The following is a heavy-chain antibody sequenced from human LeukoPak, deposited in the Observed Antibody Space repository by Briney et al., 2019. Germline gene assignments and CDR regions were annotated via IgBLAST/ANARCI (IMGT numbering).Heavy chain of an antibody. CDR1: GGSISSYY. Sequence: PSETLSLTCTVSGGSISSYYWSWTRQPPGKGLEWIGYIYYSGSTNYNPSLKSRVTISVDTSKNQFSLKLSSVTAADTAVYYCARGRDDFWSGYYILYYYYGMDVWGQGTTVTVSS. J-gene: IGHJ6*02. D-gene: IGHD3-3*01. CDR2: IYYSGST. V-gene: IGHV4-59*12. CDR3: ARGRDDFWSGYYILYYYYGMDV.